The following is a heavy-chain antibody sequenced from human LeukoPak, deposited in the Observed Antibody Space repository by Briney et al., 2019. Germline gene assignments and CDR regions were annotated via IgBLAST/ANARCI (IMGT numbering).Heavy chain of an antibody. V-gene: IGHV4-4*07. Sequence: SETLSLTCTVSGGSISSYYWSWIRQPAGKGLEWIGRIYTSGSNNYNPSLKSRVTMSVDTSKNQFSLKLSSVTAADTAVYYCARAIEDSYGYKLYYYYYYMDVWGKGTTVTVS. D-gene: IGHD5-18*01. CDR3: ARAIEDSYGYKLYYYYYYMDV. CDR1: GGSISSYY. J-gene: IGHJ6*03. CDR2: IYTSGSN.